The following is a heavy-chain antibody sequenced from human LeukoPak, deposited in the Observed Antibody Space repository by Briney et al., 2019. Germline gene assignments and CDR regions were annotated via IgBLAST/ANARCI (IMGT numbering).Heavy chain of an antibody. J-gene: IGHJ6*03. V-gene: IGHV3-20*04. CDR1: GFTFDDYG. Sequence: TGGSLRLSCAASGFTFDDYGMSWVRQAPGKGLEWVSGINWNGGSTGYADSVKGRFTISRDNAKNSLYLQMNSLRAEDTALYYCARLYRLDYYMDVWGKGTTVTVSS. CDR2: INWNGGST. D-gene: IGHD3-9*01. CDR3: ARLYRLDYYMDV.